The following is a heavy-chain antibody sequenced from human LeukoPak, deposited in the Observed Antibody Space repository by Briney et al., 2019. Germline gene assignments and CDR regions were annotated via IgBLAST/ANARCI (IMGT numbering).Heavy chain of an antibody. J-gene: IGHJ5*02. V-gene: IGHV4-34*01. D-gene: IGHD3-22*01. CDR1: GGSFSGYY. Sequence: SETLSLTCAVYGGSFSGYYWSWIRHPPGKGLEWIGEINHSGSTNYNPSLKSRVTISVDTSKNQFSLKLSSVTAADTAVYYCARGWGVVVIRWFDPWGQGTLVTVSS. CDR2: INHSGST. CDR3: ARGWGVVVIRWFDP.